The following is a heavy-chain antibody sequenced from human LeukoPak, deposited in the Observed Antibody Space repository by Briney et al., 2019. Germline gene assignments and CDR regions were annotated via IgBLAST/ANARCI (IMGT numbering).Heavy chain of an antibody. CDR3: ARQEYHGSGTYYIPNY. Sequence: PSETLSLTCTVSGGSISSRNYYWGWIRQPPGKGLEFIGSIYHSGSTYYNPSLKSRVTVSVDTSKNQFSLKLSSVTAADTAVYYCARQEYHGSGTYYIPNYWGQGTLVTVSS. D-gene: IGHD3-10*01. CDR1: GGSISSRNYY. J-gene: IGHJ4*02. CDR2: IYHSGST. V-gene: IGHV4-39*01.